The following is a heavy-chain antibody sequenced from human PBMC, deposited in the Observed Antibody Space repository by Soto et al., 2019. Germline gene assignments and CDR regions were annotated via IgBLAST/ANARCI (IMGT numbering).Heavy chain of an antibody. V-gene: IGHV1-69*04. J-gene: IGHJ6*02. Sequence: LEWMGRIIPILGIANYAQKFQGRVTITADKSTSTAYMELSSLRSEDTAVYYCARVRHGDFNYYYSGMDVWGQGTTVTVSS. D-gene: IGHD4-17*01. CDR3: ARVRHGDFNYYYSGMDV. CDR2: IIPILGIA.